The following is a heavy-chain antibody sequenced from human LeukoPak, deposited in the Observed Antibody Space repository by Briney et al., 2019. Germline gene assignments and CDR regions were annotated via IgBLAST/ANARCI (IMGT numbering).Heavy chain of an antibody. Sequence: ASVKVSCKASGGTFSSYAISWVRQAPEQGLEWMGGIIPIFGTANYAQKFQGRVTITADESTSTAYMELSSLRSEDTAVYYCARASLRYFDWLLFPFDYWGQGTLVTVSS. D-gene: IGHD3-9*01. CDR2: IIPIFGTA. J-gene: IGHJ4*02. CDR1: GGTFSSYA. CDR3: ARASLRYFDWLLFPFDY. V-gene: IGHV1-69*13.